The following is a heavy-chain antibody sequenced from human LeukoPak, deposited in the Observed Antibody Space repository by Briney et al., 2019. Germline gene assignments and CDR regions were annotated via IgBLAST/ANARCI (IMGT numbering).Heavy chain of an antibody. D-gene: IGHD3-3*01. V-gene: IGHV1-18*01. Sequence: VASVKVSCKASGYTFTSYGISWVRQAPGQGLEWMGWISGYNGNTNYAQKLQGRVTMTTDTSTSTAYMELRSLRSDDTAVYYCARASMTIFGVVISDYYYGMDVRGQGTTVTVSS. J-gene: IGHJ6*02. CDR2: ISGYNGNT. CDR1: GYTFTSYG. CDR3: ARASMTIFGVVISDYYYGMDV.